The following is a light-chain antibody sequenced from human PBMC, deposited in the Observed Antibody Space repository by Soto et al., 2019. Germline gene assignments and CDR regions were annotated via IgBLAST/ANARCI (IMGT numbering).Light chain of an antibody. CDR1: RSVVGGSNY. CDR3: SSYGGSNNLL. Sequence: QSALTQPPSASGSPGQSVTISCTGTRSVVGGSNYVSWYQHHPGKAPKLIIYEVTKRPSGVPHRFSGSKSGNTASLTVSGLQADDEADYYCSSYGGSNNLLFGGGTKVIVL. CDR2: EVT. J-gene: IGLJ2*01. V-gene: IGLV2-8*01.